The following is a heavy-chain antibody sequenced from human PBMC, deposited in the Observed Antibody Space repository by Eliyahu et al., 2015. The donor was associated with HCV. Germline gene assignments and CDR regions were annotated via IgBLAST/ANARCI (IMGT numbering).Heavy chain of an antibody. D-gene: IGHD1-26*01. CDR2: ISWNSGSI. J-gene: IGHJ4*02. Sequence: EVQLVESGGGLVQPGRSLXLSCXASGFXFXXXAMHXVRQAPGKGLEWVSGISWNSGSIGYADSVKGRFTISRDNAKNSLYLQMNSLRAEDTALYYCAKDIELGWELLGHFDYWGQGTLVTVSS. CDR3: AKDIELGWELLGHFDY. CDR1: GFXFXXXA. V-gene: IGHV3-9*01.